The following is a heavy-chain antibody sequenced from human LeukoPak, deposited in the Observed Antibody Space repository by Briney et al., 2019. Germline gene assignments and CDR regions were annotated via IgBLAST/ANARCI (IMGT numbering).Heavy chain of an antibody. CDR1: GVTCRSNR. D-gene: IGHD6-13*01. Sequence: GGSVRLLCAVGGVTCRSNRMNWVGEATGKGMEWGSSISSFTIYIYYTDSLNGRFTISRDNAKNSLYLQMNSLRAEDTAVYYCARDHSSSWSIYYYYYMDVWGKGTTVTVSS. J-gene: IGHJ6*03. CDR2: ISSFTIYI. CDR3: ARDHSSSWSIYYYYYMDV. V-gene: IGHV3-21*01.